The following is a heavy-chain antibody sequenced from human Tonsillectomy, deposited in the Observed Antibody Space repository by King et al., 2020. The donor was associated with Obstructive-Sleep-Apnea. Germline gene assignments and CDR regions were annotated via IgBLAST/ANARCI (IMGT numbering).Heavy chain of an antibody. J-gene: IGHJ4*02. CDR1: GLAFDDFA. V-gene: IGHV3-9*01. D-gene: IGHD2-2*01. CDR2: IRWNSGSI. CDR3: AKGGCSSTTCSFDY. Sequence: EVQLVESGGGLVQPGRSLRLSCAVCGLAFDDFAMPWVRQTPGKGLEWVSGIRWNSGSIVYADFLKGRFTISRVNAKNSLYLQMNSLRAVDTALYYCAKGGCSSTTCSFDYWGQGTLVTVSS.